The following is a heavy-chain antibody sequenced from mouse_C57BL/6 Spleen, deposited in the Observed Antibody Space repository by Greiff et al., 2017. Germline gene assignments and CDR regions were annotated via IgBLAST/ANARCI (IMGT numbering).Heavy chain of an antibody. V-gene: IGHV1-52*01. J-gene: IGHJ4*01. Sequence: VKLQQPGAELVRPGSSVKLSCKASGYTFTSYWMHWVKQRPIQGLEWIGNIDPSDSETHYNQKFKDKATLTVDKSSSTAYMQLSSLTSEDSAVYYCARRYDYYAMDYWGQGTSVTVSS. CDR3: ARRYDYYAMDY. CDR1: GYTFTSYW. CDR2: IDPSDSET.